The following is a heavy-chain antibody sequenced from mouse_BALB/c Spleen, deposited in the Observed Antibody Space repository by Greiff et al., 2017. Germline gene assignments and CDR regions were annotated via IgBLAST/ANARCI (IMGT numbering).Heavy chain of an antibody. J-gene: IGHJ3*01. D-gene: IGHD2-1*01. CDR3: ARMYYGNYRGFAY. Sequence: EVQLVESGGGLVQPGGSLKLSCAASGFTFSSYGMSWVRQTPDKRLELVATINSNGGSTYYPDSVKGRFTISRDNAKNTLYLQMSSLKSEDTAMYYCARMYYGNYRGFAYWGQGTLVTVSA. V-gene: IGHV5-6-3*01. CDR2: INSNGGST. CDR1: GFTFSSYG.